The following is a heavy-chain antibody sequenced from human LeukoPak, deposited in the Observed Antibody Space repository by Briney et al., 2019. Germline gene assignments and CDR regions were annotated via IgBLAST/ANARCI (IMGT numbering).Heavy chain of an antibody. Sequence: GGSLRLSCAASGFTFSSYSMNWVRQAPGKGLEWVSSISSSSSYIYYADSVKGRFTISRDNAKNSLYLQMNSLRAKDTAVYYCARREHSGYMPNWGQGTLVTVSS. D-gene: IGHD3-22*01. CDR3: ARREHSGYMPN. CDR2: ISSSSSYI. J-gene: IGHJ4*02. CDR1: GFTFSSYS. V-gene: IGHV3-21*01.